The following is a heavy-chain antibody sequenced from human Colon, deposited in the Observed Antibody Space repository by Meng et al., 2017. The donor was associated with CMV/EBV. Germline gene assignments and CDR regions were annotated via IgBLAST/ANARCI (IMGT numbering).Heavy chain of an antibody. J-gene: IGHJ4*02. Sequence: SWTGSGFTFGSYIMAWVRQAPGKGLEWIGVIRSKRLGETTNYAASVKGRFTISRDDSQGIVYLQMNNLRSEDTGVYYCGGDSGSGYSDFWGQGTLVTVSS. CDR2: IRSKRLGETT. D-gene: IGHD1-26*01. CDR1: GFTFGSYI. CDR3: GGDSGSGYSDF. V-gene: IGHV3-49*02.